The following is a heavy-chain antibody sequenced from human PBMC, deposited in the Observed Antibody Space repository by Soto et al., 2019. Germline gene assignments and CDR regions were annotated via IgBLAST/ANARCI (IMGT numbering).Heavy chain of an antibody. CDR1: EFTFSTYA. J-gene: IGHJ5*02. V-gene: IGHV3-23*01. D-gene: IGHD5-18*01. CDR2: ISDSGDIT. CDR3: AKDLRGYSYGPLPFDP. Sequence: PGGSLRLSCAASEFTFSTYAMTWVRQSPGRGLQWVATISDSGDITYYADSVKGRFTISRDNSKNTLYLQMNSLRAEDTAVYYCAKDLRGYSYGPLPFDPWGQGTLVTVSS.